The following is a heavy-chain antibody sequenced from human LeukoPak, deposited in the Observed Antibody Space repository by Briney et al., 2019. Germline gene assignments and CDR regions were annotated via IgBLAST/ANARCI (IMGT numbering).Heavy chain of an antibody. CDR1: GDSVSSSTYY. CDR2: ICYSVST. V-gene: IGHV4-39*01. D-gene: IGHD1-14*01. CDR3: ASTTRLEPYYFDY. Sequence: PSETLSLTCTVSGDSVSSSTYYWDWIRQPPGKGLEWIGNICYSVSTYYNPSLRSRVTMSVDTSKNQFSLRLSSVTAADTAIYYCASTTRLEPYYFDYWGQGTLVTVSP. J-gene: IGHJ4*02.